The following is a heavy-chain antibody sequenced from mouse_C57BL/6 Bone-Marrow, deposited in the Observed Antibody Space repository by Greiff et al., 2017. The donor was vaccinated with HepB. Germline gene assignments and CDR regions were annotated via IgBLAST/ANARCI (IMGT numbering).Heavy chain of an antibody. J-gene: IGHJ2*01. CDR1: GYTFTSCG. Sequence: QVQLKESGAELARPGASVKLSCKASGYTFTSCGISWVKQRTGQGLEWIGEIYPRSGNTYYNEKFKGKATLTADKSSSTAYMELRSLTSEDSAVYFCARGRDDFDYWGQGTTLTVSS. CDR3: ARGRDDFDY. V-gene: IGHV1-81*01. D-gene: IGHD3-3*01. CDR2: IYPRSGNT.